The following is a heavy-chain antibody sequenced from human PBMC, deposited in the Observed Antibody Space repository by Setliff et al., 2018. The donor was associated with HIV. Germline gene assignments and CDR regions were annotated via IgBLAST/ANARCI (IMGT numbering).Heavy chain of an antibody. J-gene: IGHJ4*02. V-gene: IGHV1-2*02. Sequence: ASVKVSCKASGYTFTSYAMNWVRQAPGQGLEWMGWINTNTVNPTYAQKFLGRVTMTQDTSFTTAYLELSRLGSDDSAVYYCAADNYNCNSFESWGQGCLVTVSS. CDR1: GYTFTSYA. CDR3: AADNYNCNSFES. D-gene: IGHD3-3*01. CDR2: INTNTVNP.